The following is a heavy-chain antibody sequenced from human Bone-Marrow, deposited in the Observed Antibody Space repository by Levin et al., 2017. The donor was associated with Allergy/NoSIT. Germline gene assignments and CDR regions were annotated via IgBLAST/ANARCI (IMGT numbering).Heavy chain of an antibody. D-gene: IGHD6-6*01. J-gene: IGHJ5*02. CDR1: GYTFIGHY. Sequence: GASVKVSCKASGYTFIGHYIHWVRQAPGQGLEWMGWINTNNGDTKYVQKFQGRVTMTRDTSINTAYMELSRLISDDTAVYYCARDTYTSSSGRFDPWGQGTLVTVSS. CDR3: ARDTYTSSSGRFDP. V-gene: IGHV1-2*02. CDR2: INTNNGDT.